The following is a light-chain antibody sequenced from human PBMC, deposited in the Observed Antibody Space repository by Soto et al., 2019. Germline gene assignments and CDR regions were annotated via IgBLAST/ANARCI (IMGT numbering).Light chain of an antibody. V-gene: IGKV1-5*03. J-gene: IGKJ2*01. CDR2: KAS. CDR3: QQYNSYPHT. Sequence: DIQLTQFPSTLSPSVGDRVTITCRASQSISSWLAWYQQKPGNAPKLLIYKASSLQSGVPSMFSGSGSGTEFTLTISTLQPDDFATYYCQQYNSYPHTFGQGTKLEIK. CDR1: QSISSW.